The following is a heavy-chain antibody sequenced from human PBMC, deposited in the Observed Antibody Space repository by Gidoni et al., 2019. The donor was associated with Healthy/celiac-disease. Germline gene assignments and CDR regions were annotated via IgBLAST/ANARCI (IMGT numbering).Heavy chain of an antibody. CDR3: ARAFSYDSSGYYEYYFDY. D-gene: IGHD3-22*01. CDR2: IYYRWIT. J-gene: IGHJ4*02. CDR1: GGSISSGGYY. Sequence: QVQLQESVPGLVKPSQTLSLTCTVSGGSISSGGYYWSWIRQHPGKGLEWLGYIYYRWITHYDPSHKSRVTITGDTFKKQFSLKPSSLTAGDTAVDYCARAFSYDSSGYYEYYFDYWGQGTLVTVSS. V-gene: IGHV4-31*03.